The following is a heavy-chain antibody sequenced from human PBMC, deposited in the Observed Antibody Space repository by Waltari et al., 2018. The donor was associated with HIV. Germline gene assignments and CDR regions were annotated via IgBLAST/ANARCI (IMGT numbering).Heavy chain of an antibody. CDR1: GFTFSNAW. CDR2: IKSKTDGGTT. Sequence: EVQLVESGGGLVKPGGSLRLSCAASGFTFSNAWMSWVRQAPGKGLEWVGGIKSKTDGGTTDYAAPVKGRFTISRDDSKNTLYLQMNSLKTEDTAVYYCETFGPSDAFDIWGQGTMVTVSS. CDR3: ETFGPSDAFDI. V-gene: IGHV3-15*01. J-gene: IGHJ3*02. D-gene: IGHD3-16*01.